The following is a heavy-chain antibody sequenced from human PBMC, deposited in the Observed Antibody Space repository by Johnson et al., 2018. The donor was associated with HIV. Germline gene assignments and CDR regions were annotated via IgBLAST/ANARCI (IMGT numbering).Heavy chain of an antibody. V-gene: IGHV3-23*04. D-gene: IGHD6-13*01. CDR1: GFTFSDYY. J-gene: IGHJ3*02. Sequence: VQLVESGGGLVKPGGSLRLSCAASGFTFSDYYMSWIRQAPGKGLEWVSAISGSGGSTYYADSVKGRFTISRDNSKNTLYLQMNSLRAEETAVYYCAKGRIAAAGTGVDAFDIWGQGTMVTVSS. CDR3: AKGRIAAAGTGVDAFDI. CDR2: ISGSGGST.